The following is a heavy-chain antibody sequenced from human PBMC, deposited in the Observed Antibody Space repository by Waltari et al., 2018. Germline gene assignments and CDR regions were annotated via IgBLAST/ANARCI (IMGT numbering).Heavy chain of an antibody. V-gene: IGHV1-3*01. CDR1: GYTFTSYA. CDR2: INAGNGNT. Sequence: QVQLVQSGAEVKKPGASVKVSCKASGYTFTSYAMHWVPPAPGQRLEWMGWINAGNGNTKYSQKFQGRVTITRDTSASTAYMELSSLRSEDTAVYYCARVLGPYYDDSSDDAFDIWGQGTMVTVSS. J-gene: IGHJ3*02. CDR3: ARVLGPYYDDSSDDAFDI. D-gene: IGHD3-22*01.